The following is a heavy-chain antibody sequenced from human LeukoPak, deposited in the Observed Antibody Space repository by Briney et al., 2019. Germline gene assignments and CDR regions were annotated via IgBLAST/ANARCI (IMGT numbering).Heavy chain of an antibody. D-gene: IGHD5-12*01. J-gene: IGHJ1*01. CDR1: GYNFVGYY. Sequence: LGASVKVSCKASGYNFVGYYLHWVRQAPGQGLEWMAWIDPYTGNTHYAQKFQGRITVTRDTSLSTTYMELNWLTSDDTALYYCAREYSASEHWGQGTLVTVSS. CDR2: IDPYTGNT. CDR3: AREYSASEH. V-gene: IGHV1-2*03.